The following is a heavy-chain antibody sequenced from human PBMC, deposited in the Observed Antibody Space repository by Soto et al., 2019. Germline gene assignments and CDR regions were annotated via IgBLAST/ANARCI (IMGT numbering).Heavy chain of an antibody. J-gene: IGHJ5*02. Sequence: PGGSLRLSCAASGFTFSSYAMSWVRQAPGKGLEWVSAISGSGGSTYYADSVKGRFTISRDNSKNTLYLQMNSLRAEDTTVYYCASPRIVVVVAATQAWGQGTLVTVSS. CDR1: GFTFSSYA. CDR2: ISGSGGST. D-gene: IGHD2-15*01. CDR3: ASPRIVVVVAATQA. V-gene: IGHV3-23*01.